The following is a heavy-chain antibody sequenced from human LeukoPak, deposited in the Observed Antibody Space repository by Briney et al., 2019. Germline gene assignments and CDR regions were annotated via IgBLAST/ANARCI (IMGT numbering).Heavy chain of an antibody. V-gene: IGHV4-4*07. CDR3: ARAKAVAGTRYNWFDP. J-gene: IGHJ5*02. D-gene: IGHD6-19*01. CDR1: GGSISSYY. CDR2: IYTSGST. Sequence: SETLSLTCTVSGGSISSYYWSWIRQPAGKGLEWIGRIYTSGSTNYNPSLKSRVTISVDTSKNQFSLKLSSVTAADTAVYYCARAKAVAGTRYNWFDPWGQGTLVTVSS.